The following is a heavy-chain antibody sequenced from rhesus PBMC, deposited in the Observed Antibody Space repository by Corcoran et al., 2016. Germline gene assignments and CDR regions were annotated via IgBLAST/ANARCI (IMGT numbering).Heavy chain of an antibody. CDR2: IYGSGGGT. J-gene: IGHJ4*01. CDR1: GGSISDDYY. V-gene: IGHV4-106*01. CDR3: ARAGQWVQGFDY. D-gene: IGHD5-24*01. Sequence: QVQLQESGPGLVKPSETLSLTCAVSGGSISDDYYWSWIRQPPGKGLEWIGYIYGSGGGTNYNPSLTNRVTISIDPSKNQFSLKRSSVTAADTAVYYWARAGQWVQGFDYWGQGVLVTVSS.